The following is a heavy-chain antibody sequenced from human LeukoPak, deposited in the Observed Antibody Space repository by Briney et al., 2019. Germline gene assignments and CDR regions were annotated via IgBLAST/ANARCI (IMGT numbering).Heavy chain of an antibody. V-gene: IGHV4-39*07. Sequence: SETLSLTCTVPGGSISSSSYYWGWIRQPPGKGLEWIGSIYYSGSTYYNPSLKSRVTISVDTSKNQFSLKLSSVTAADTAVYYCARDFIAAAEGPASDYWGQGTLVTVSS. D-gene: IGHD6-13*01. CDR1: GGSISSSSYY. J-gene: IGHJ4*02. CDR2: IYYSGST. CDR3: ARDFIAAAEGPASDY.